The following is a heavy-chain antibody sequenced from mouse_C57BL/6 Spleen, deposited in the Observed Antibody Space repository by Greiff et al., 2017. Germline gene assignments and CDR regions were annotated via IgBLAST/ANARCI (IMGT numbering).Heavy chain of an antibody. CDR3: ARWGDVGDYLDY. V-gene: IGHV1-55*01. CDR1: GYTFTSYW. D-gene: IGHD3-3*01. J-gene: IGHJ2*01. CDR2: IYPGSGST. Sequence: QVQLQQPGAGLVQPGASVKLSCKASGYTFTSYWITWVKQTPGQGLEWIGDIYPGSGSTNYNEKFKSKVTLTVDTSSSTAYMQLSSLTSEDSAVYYCARWGDVGDYLDYWGQGTTLTVSS.